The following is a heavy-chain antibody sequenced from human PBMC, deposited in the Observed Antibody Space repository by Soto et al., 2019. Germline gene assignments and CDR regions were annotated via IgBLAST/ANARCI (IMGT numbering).Heavy chain of an antibody. CDR2: ISWEGGSI. CDR1: GFNFDDFA. Sequence: SLRLSCAASGFNFDDFAMHWVRRAPGKGLGWVSGISWEGGSIGYADSVKGRFIISRDNAKNSLFLQMNSLTADDTALYYCAKDHDEDFGYDLDYFNSWGQGT. CDR3: AKDHDEDFGYDLDYFNS. D-gene: IGHD5-12*01. V-gene: IGHV3-9*01. J-gene: IGHJ4*02.